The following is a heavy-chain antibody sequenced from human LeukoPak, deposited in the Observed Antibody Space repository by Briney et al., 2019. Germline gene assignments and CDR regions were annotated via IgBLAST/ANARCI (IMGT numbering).Heavy chain of an antibody. CDR3: ARCKPLTSIFWSGLGYGMDV. CDR1: GGSFSGYY. D-gene: IGHD3-3*01. CDR2: INHSGST. Sequence: SETLSLTCAVYGGSFSGYYWSWIRQPPGKGLEWIGEINHSGSTNYNPSLKSRVTISVDTSMNQFSLKLSSVTAADTAVYYCARCKPLTSIFWSGLGYGMDVWGQGTTVTVSS. V-gene: IGHV4-34*01. J-gene: IGHJ6*02.